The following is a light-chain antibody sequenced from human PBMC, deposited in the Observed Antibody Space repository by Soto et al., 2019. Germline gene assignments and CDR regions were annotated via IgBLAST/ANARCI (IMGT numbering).Light chain of an antibody. Sequence: QSALTQPASASGSPGQSITIPCTGTSSDIGSYSYVSWYQQHPGKAPKLMIYDVSNRPSGISNRFSGSKSGNTASLTISGLQAEDEADYSCNSYTSSTTFVFGTGTKVTVL. J-gene: IGLJ1*01. CDR3: NSYTSSTTFV. CDR1: SSDIGSYSY. CDR2: DVS. V-gene: IGLV2-14*01.